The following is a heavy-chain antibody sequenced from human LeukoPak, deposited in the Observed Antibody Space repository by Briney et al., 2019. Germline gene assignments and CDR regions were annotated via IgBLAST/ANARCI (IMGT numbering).Heavy chain of an antibody. CDR1: GFTFRSYA. CDR2: ISGSGGST. V-gene: IGHV3-23*01. D-gene: IGHD2-2*01. CDR3: AKADCSSTSCHPGDAFDI. Sequence: PGGSLRLSXAASGFTFRSYAMSWVRQAPGKGLEWVSAISGSGGSTYYADSVKGRFTISRDNSKNTLYLQMNSLRAEDTAVYYCAKADCSSTSCHPGDAFDIWGQGTMVTVSS. J-gene: IGHJ3*02.